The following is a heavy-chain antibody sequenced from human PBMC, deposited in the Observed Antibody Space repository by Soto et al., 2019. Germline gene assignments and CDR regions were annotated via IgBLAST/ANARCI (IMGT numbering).Heavy chain of an antibody. CDR3: ARHGSIAARRGDYYYGMDV. CDR1: GYSFTSYW. D-gene: IGHD6-6*01. CDR2: IYPGDSDT. V-gene: IGHV5-51*01. J-gene: IGHJ6*02. Sequence: PGESLKISCKGSGYSFTSYWIGWVRQMPGKGLEWMGIIYPGDSDTRYSPSFQGQVTISAHKSISTAYLQWSSLKASDTAMYYCARHGSIAARRGDYYYGMDVWGQGTTVTVSS.